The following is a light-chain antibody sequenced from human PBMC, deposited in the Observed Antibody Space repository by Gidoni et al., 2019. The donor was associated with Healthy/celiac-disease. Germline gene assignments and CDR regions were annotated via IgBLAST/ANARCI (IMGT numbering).Light chain of an antibody. Sequence: QSALTQPASVSGSPGQSITISCTGTSSVVGSYNLASWYQQHPGKAPKLMIYEGSKRPSGVSNRFSGSKSGNTASLTISGLQAEDEADYYCCSYAGSSPYVFGTGTKVTVL. CDR1: SSVVGSYNL. CDR2: EGS. V-gene: IGLV2-23*01. J-gene: IGLJ1*01. CDR3: CSYAGSSPYV.